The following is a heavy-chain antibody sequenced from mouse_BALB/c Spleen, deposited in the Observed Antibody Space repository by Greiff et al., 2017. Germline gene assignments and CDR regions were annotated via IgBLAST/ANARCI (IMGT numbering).Heavy chain of an antibody. CDR3: ARWRGSYFDY. V-gene: IGHV1-47*01. CDR1: GYTFTTYP. Sequence: QVQLKESGAELVKPGASVKMSCKASGYTFTTYPIEWLKQNHGKSLEWIGNFHPYNDDTKYNEKFKGKAKLTVEKSSSTVYLVLSRLTSDDSAVYYCARWRGSYFDYWGQGTTVTVSA. J-gene: IGHJ2*01. CDR2: FHPYNDDT.